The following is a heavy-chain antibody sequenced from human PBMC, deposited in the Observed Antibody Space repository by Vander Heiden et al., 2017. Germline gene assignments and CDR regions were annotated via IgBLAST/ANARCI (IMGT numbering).Heavy chain of an antibody. CDR1: GYSFTSYY. Sequence: QVQLVQSGAEVKKPGASVKVSCTASGYSFTSYYMHWVRQAPGQGLEWMGIINPSGGSTSYAQKFQGRVTMTRDTSTSTVYMELSSLRSEDTAVYYCARGPIAARRGYAFDIWGQGTMVTVSS. CDR2: INPSGGST. J-gene: IGHJ3*02. V-gene: IGHV1-46*01. CDR3: ARGPIAARRGYAFDI. D-gene: IGHD6-6*01.